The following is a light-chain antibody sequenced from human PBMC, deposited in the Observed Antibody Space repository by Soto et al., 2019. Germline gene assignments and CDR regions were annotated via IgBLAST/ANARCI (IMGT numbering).Light chain of an antibody. CDR2: GAS. CDR1: QSVSSRY. J-gene: IGKJ2*01. CDR3: QQYGSSPPYT. V-gene: IGKV3-20*01. Sequence: EIVLTQSPGTLCFSPGERATLSCRASQSVSSRYLAWYQQKPGQAPRLLMYGASSRATGIPDRFSGSGSGTDFTLTISRLEPEDFAVYYCQQYGSSPPYTFGQGTKLEIK.